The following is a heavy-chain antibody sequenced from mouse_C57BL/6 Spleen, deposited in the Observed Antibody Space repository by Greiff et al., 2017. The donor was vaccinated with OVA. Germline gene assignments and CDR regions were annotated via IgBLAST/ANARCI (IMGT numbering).Heavy chain of an antibody. J-gene: IGHJ4*01. D-gene: IGHD1-1*01. CDR1: GFSFNTYA. V-gene: IGHV10-1*01. CDR3: VRHVAYYAMDY. Sequence: EVQLVESGGGLVQPKGSLKLSCAASGFSFNTYAMNWVRQAPGKGLERVARIRSKSNNYATYYADSVKDRFTISRDDSESMLYLQMNNLKTEDTAMYYCVRHVAYYAMDYWGQGTSVTVSS. CDR2: IRSKSNNYAT.